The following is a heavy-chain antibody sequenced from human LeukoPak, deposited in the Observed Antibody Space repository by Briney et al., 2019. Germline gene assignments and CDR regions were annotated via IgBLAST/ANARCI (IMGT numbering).Heavy chain of an antibody. D-gene: IGHD6-19*01. Sequence: GGSLRLSCAASGFTFSTYRMNWVRQAPGKGLEWVSSISSSSSSIYYSDSVKGRFTVSRDNAKNSLYLQMNSLRDENTAVYYCAGSLRGGGWYMYWVQGTLVTVSS. V-gene: IGHV3-21*03. J-gene: IGHJ4*02. CDR2: ISSSSSSI. CDR1: GFTFSTYR. CDR3: AGSLRGGGWYMY.